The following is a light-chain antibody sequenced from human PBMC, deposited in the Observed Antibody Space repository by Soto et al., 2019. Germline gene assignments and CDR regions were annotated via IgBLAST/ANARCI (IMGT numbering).Light chain of an antibody. V-gene: IGLV2-14*02. CDR2: EVT. J-gene: IGLJ3*02. CDR3: SSYARNRDIL. CDR1: SGDIGSHNL. Sequence: QSALTQPASVSGSPGQSITISCTGTSGDIGSHNLVSWYQQHPGKAPKLMIYEVTKRPSGVPDRFSGSKSGNTASLTVSGLQAEDEADYFCSSYARNRDILFGGGTKLTVL.